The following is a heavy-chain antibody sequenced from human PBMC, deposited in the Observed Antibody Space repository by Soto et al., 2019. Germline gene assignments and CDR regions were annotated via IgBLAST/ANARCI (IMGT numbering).Heavy chain of an antibody. Sequence: GGSLRLSCAASGFTFSSYSMNWVRQAPGKGLEWVSSISSSSSYIYYADSVKGRFTISRDNAKNSLYLQMNSLRAEDTAVYYCARDRGIAVAGSWDYWGQGTLVTVSS. CDR1: GFTFSSYS. J-gene: IGHJ4*02. CDR3: ARDRGIAVAGSWDY. V-gene: IGHV3-21*01. D-gene: IGHD6-19*01. CDR2: ISSSSSYI.